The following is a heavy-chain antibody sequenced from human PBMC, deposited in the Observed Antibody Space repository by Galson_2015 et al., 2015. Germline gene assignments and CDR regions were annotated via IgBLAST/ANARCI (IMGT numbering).Heavy chain of an antibody. J-gene: IGHJ4*02. CDR3: ATVTKPLRYFDS. Sequence: SLRLSCAASGFTVSTNYMPWVRQAPGKGLEWLSILYSGGSTYYADSVKGRFAISSDNSKNTLDLQMNSLRAEDTAVYYCATVTKPLRYFDSWGQGTLVTVSS. V-gene: IGHV3-53*01. CDR1: GFTVSTNY. D-gene: IGHD3-9*01. CDR2: LYSGGST.